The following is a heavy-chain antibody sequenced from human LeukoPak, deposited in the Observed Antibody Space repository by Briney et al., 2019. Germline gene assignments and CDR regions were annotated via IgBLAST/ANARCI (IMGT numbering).Heavy chain of an antibody. V-gene: IGHV3-74*01. CDR1: GFTFSSYW. J-gene: IGHJ3*02. D-gene: IGHD2-21*02. CDR2: IDNNRRDT. Sequence: GGSLRLSCAASGFTFSSYWMHWVRHSPEKGLVWVSRIDNNRRDTIYADSVKGRFTISRDNTRNTLHLQLGSLRVEDTAIYYCARGGGDHAFDIWGQGTMVTVSS. CDR3: ARGGGDHAFDI.